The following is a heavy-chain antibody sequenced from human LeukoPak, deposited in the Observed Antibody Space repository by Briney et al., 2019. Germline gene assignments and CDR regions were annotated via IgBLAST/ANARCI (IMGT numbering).Heavy chain of an antibody. V-gene: IGHV4-39*01. D-gene: IGHD3-16*01. CDR3: ARQRRLELPDY. Sequence: SETLSLTCTVSGGSISSSTYYWGWIRQPPGKGLEWIGSISYSGNIYYNPSLKSRVAISVDTSKNQFSLKLSSVTAADTAVYYCARQRRLELPDYWGQGTLVTVSS. CDR1: GGSISSSTYY. J-gene: IGHJ4*02. CDR2: ISYSGNI.